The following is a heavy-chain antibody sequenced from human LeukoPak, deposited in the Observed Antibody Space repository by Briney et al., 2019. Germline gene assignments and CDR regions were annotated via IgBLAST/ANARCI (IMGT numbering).Heavy chain of an antibody. D-gene: IGHD1-26*01. CDR3: ARARSGSSYDYYYYYYMDV. V-gene: IGHV3-53*01. J-gene: IGHJ6*03. CDR1: GFTFSTNS. CDR2: IYSDNT. Sequence: GGSLRLSCTVSGFTFSTNSMSWVRQAPGKGLEWVSFIYSDNTHYSDSVKGRFTISRDNSKNTLYLQMNSLRVEDTAVYYCARARSGSSYDYYYYYYMDVWGKGTTVTVSS.